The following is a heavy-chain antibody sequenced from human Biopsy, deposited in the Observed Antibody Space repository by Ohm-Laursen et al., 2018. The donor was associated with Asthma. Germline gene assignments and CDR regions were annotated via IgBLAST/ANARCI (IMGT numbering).Heavy chain of an antibody. CDR2: ISKDASTQ. D-gene: IGHD1-1*01. Sequence: SLRLSCAASGFSFSNFAIHWVHQAPGKGLEWVGVISKDASTQDYADSVKGRFTMARDNSKNTLDLQMNSLREEDTAVYYCVRDGTDDAFDIWGQGTVVSVSS. CDR1: GFSFSNFA. J-gene: IGHJ3*02. CDR3: VRDGTDDAFDI. V-gene: IGHV3-30*01.